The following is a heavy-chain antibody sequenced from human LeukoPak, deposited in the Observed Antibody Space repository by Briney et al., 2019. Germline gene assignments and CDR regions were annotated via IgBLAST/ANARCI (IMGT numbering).Heavy chain of an antibody. CDR1: GFTFSSYW. V-gene: IGHV3-74*01. Sequence: SGGSLRLPCIASGFTFSSYWMHWVRQAPGKGLVWVSRINSDGSSTSYADSVKGRFTISRDNAKNTLYLQMNSLRAEDTAVYYCARVLRGSVAHTIDYWGQGTLVTVSS. J-gene: IGHJ4*02. CDR3: ARVLRGSVAHTIDY. D-gene: IGHD6-19*01. CDR2: INSDGSST.